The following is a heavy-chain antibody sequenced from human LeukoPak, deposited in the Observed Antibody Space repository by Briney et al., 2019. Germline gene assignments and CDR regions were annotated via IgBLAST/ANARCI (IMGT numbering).Heavy chain of an antibody. D-gene: IGHD3-22*01. CDR1: GGSITSGSYY. Sequence: PSQTLSLTCSVSGGSITSGSYYWSWIRQPAGKGLEWIGRIYTSGSTNYNPSLKSRVTISGDTSKNQFSLRLSSVTAADTAVYYCARASYSYDINGWVPFDYWGQGTLVTVSS. V-gene: IGHV4-61*02. J-gene: IGHJ4*02. CDR2: IYTSGST. CDR3: ARASYSYDINGWVPFDY.